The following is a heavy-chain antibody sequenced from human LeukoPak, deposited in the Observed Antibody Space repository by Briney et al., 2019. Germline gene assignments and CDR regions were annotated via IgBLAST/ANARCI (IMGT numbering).Heavy chain of an antibody. CDR2: INANSGGT. CDR3: ARTRSGSYLNFWDY. J-gene: IGHJ4*02. V-gene: IGHV1-2*02. CDR1: GFIFTGYY. Sequence: ASVGVSCKASGFIFTGYYMHWVRQAPGQGLEWMGCINANSGGTNYAQKFQGRVTMTRDTSTSTVYMELSSLRSEDTAVYYCARTRSGSYLNFWDYWGQGTLVTVSS. D-gene: IGHD1-26*01.